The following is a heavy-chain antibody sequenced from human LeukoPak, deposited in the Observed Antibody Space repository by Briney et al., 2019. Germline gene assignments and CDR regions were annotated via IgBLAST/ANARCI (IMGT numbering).Heavy chain of an antibody. Sequence: GGSLTLSCAASGFTFGSYAASWVCQAPGKGLEWVSSMSSREAYFYYADSVKGRFTISRDTAKNSLYLQMDSLRAEDTAVYFCARSPHDLCFFDYW. CDR3: ARSPHDLCFFDY. J-gene: IGHJ4*01. V-gene: IGHV3-21*01. CDR1: GFTFGSYA. CDR2: MSSREAYF. D-gene: IGHD3/OR15-3a*01.